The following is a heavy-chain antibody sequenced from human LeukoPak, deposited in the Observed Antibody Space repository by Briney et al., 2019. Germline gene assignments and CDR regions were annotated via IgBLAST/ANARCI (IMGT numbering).Heavy chain of an antibody. CDR1: GFTVSTNY. CDR2: IYSGGST. CDR3: ARRGYGDYAPFDY. D-gene: IGHD4-17*01. V-gene: IGHV3-66*04. Sequence: GGSLRLSCTVSGFTVSTNYMSWVRQAPGKGLEWVSVIYSGGSTYYADSVKGRFTISRDNSKNTLYLQMNSLRAEDTAAYYCARRGYGDYAPFDYWGQGTLVIVSS. J-gene: IGHJ4*02.